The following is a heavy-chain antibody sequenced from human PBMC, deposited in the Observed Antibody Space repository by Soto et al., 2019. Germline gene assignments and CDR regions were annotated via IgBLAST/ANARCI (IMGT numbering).Heavy chain of an antibody. CDR3: TRPMRQGFGGVYDTNCFDP. J-gene: IGHJ5*02. D-gene: IGHD2-8*02. CDR2: IRSKGNNYVT. Sequence: EVRLVESGGGLVQPGGSLKLSCAASGFIFSDSAIHWVRQTSGKGLEWVGRIRSKGNNYVTTYAASVKGRFTISRDDSKNTAYRQMNSLKTEDKAVYYWTRPMRQGFGGVYDTNCFDPWCQGTLVTVSS. CDR1: GFIFSDSA. V-gene: IGHV3-73*02.